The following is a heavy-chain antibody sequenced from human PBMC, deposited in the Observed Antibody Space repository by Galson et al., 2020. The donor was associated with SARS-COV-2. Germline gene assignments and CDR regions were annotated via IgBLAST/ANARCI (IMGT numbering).Heavy chain of an antibody. V-gene: IGHV4-34*01. CDR1: GESFSGYS. D-gene: IGHD2-21*01. Sequence: SQASETLSLTCAVHGESFSGYSWSWIRQPPGKGLEWIGEMHHSGRTNYNPSLKSRVTISVDMSKNQLSLKLNSVTAADTAVYYCARGRTRAMVVIEGPYYYYAMDVWGQGTTVTVSS. CDR2: MHHSGRT. J-gene: IGHJ6*02. CDR3: ARGRTRAMVVIEGPYYYYAMDV.